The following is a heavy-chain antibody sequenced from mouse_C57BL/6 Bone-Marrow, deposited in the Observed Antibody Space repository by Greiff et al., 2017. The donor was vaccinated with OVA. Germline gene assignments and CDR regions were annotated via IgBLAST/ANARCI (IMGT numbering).Heavy chain of an antibody. CDR2: IYPGSGST. D-gene: IGHD1-1*01. CDR1: GYTFTSYW. J-gene: IGHJ1*03. Sequence: QVQLQQSGAELVKPGASVKMSCKASGYTFTSYWITWVKQRPGQGLEWIGDIYPGSGSTNYNEKFKSKATLTVDTSSSTAYMQLSSLTSEDSAVYYCARRRGYYGSSYNWYFDVWGTGTTVTVSS. V-gene: IGHV1-55*01. CDR3: ARRRGYYGSSYNWYFDV.